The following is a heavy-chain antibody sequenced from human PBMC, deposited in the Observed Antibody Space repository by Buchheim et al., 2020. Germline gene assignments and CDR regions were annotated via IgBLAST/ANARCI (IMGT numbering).Heavy chain of an antibody. D-gene: IGHD3-22*01. Sequence: EVQLVESGGGLVQPGGSLRLSCAASGFTFSSYWMSWVRQAPGKGLEWVANIKQDGSEKYYVDSVKGRFTISRDNAKNSLYLQMNSLRAEDTAVYYCASGEYYDSSGYYAPRDAFDIWGQGT. CDR2: IKQDGSEK. CDR3: ASGEYYDSSGYYAPRDAFDI. V-gene: IGHV3-7*01. J-gene: IGHJ3*02. CDR1: GFTFSSYW.